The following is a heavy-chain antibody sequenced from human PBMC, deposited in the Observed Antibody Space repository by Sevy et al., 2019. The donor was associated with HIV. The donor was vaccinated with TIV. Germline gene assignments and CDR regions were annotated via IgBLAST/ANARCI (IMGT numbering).Heavy chain of an antibody. D-gene: IGHD2-15*01. CDR3: VRHDSEVAADSYGMDV. CDR2: VYYSGST. J-gene: IGHJ6*02. CDR1: GGSINSASYY. Sequence: SETLSLTCIVSGGSINSASYYWGWIRQPPGKGLEWIGSVYYSGSTDYNPSLKSRITIFVDTSKNHFSLELSSVTAADTAVYYCVRHDSEVAADSYGMDVWGQGTTVTVSS. V-gene: IGHV4-39*01.